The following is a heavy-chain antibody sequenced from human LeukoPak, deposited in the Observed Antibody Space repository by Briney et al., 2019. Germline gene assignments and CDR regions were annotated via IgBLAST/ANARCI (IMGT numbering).Heavy chain of an antibody. D-gene: IGHD5-12*01. CDR2: ISYDGSNK. CDR1: GFTFSSYG. CDR3: ASPFGGYDPLGLGY. J-gene: IGHJ4*02. Sequence: HPGGSLRLSCAASGFTFSSYGMHWVRQAPGKGLEWVAVISYDGSNKYYADSVKGRFTISRDNSKNTLYLQMNSLRAEDTAVYYCASPFGGYDPLGLGYWGQGTLVTVSS. V-gene: IGHV3-30*03.